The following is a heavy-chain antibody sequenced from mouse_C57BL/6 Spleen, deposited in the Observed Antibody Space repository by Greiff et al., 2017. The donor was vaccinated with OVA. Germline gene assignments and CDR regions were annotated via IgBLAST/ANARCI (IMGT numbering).Heavy chain of an antibody. CDR2: INPYNGGT. CDR1: GYTFTDYY. D-gene: IGHD1-1*01. CDR3: ARGDYGSSSSYFDY. J-gene: IGHJ2*01. V-gene: IGHV1-19*01. Sequence: EVQLQQSGPVLVKPGASVKMSCKASGYTFTDYYMNWVKQSHGKSLEWIGVINPYNGGTSSNQKFKGKATLTVDKSSSTAYMELNSLTSQDSAVYYCARGDYGSSSSYFDYWGQGTTLTVSS.